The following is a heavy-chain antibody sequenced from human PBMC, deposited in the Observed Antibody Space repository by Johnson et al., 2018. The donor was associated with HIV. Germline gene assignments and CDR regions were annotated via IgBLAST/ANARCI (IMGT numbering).Heavy chain of an antibody. CDR3: SKDGGRLRTDAFDI. CDR2: ISWNSGSI. Sequence: VQLVESEGGLVQPGRSLRLSCTVSGFTFDDYAMHWVRQAPGKGLEWVSGISWNSGSIGYADSVKGRFTISRDNAKNSLYLQMNSLKTEDTAVYYCSKDGGRLRTDAFDIWGQGTMVTVSS. CDR1: GFTFDDYA. V-gene: IGHV3-9*01. J-gene: IGHJ3*02. D-gene: IGHD2-15*01.